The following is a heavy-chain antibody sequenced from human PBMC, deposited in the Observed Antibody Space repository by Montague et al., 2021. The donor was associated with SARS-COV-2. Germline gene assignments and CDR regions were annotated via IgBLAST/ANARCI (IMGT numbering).Heavy chain of an antibody. V-gene: IGHV3-11*03. CDR2: ITGTNNGI. CDR1: GFTFSDFY. D-gene: IGHD3-10*01. Sequence: SLRLSCAGSGFTFSDFYINWVRQAPGKGLEWRSFITGTNNGIRYSDSVKGRFTVSRDNAHSSVYLHLDSLTAEDTAVYYCARSLFYGSGGYFDFWGQGTLVAVSS. CDR3: ARSLFYGSGGYFDF. J-gene: IGHJ4*02.